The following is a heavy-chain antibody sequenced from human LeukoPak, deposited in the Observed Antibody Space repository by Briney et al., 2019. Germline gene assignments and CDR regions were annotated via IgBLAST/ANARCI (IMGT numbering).Heavy chain of an antibody. CDR2: IYSGARGGSA. V-gene: IGHV3-53*01. J-gene: IGHJ4*02. D-gene: IGHD4-17*01. CDR3: ATSNYADYGDYFSL. CDR1: GFTVTSNY. Sequence: GGSLRLSCAASGFTVTSNYMSWVRQAPGKGLEWVSVIYSGARGGSAYHADSVKGRFTISRDDSKNTLYLQMNSLRAEDTAVYYCATSNYADYGDYFSLWGQGTLVTVSS.